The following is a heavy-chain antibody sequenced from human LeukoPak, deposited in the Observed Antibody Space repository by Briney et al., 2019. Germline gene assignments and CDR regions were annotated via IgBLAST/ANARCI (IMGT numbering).Heavy chain of an antibody. Sequence: VASVKVSCKASGYTFTGYYMHWVRQAPGQGLEWMGWINPNSGATNYAQKFQGRVTMTRAQSITTAYMELSRLTSDDTAVYYCASVRSPITVTTYSPYDYWGQGTLVTVSS. CDR2: INPNSGAT. V-gene: IGHV1-2*02. D-gene: IGHD4-11*01. CDR3: ASVRSPITVTTYSPYDY. J-gene: IGHJ4*02. CDR1: GYTFTGYY.